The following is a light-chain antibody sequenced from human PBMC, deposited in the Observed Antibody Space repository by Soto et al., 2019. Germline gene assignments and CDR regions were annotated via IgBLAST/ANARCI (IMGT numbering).Light chain of an antibody. CDR3: QQFGNYPLT. CDR2: GAS. J-gene: IGKJ4*01. Sequence: EIVLKQSRGSLSLSPWERATLSCSASQSISSNKLARYQHNPGQAPRLLIYGASSRATGIPDRFSGSGSGTDFTLTISRLEPEDFVLYYCQQFGNYPLTFGGGTKVDIK. CDR1: QSISSNK. V-gene: IGKV3-20*01.